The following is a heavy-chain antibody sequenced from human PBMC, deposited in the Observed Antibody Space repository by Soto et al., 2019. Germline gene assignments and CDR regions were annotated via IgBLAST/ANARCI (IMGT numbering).Heavy chain of an antibody. J-gene: IGHJ6*02. Sequence: QVQVEQSGAEVKKPGSSVKVSCKASGGTFSTAAISWVRQAPGQGLEWMGGIMPIFRTADYAQKFQGRVTXTXDXTTSTAYLGLRSLSSEDTAIYYCARDPDRPQLGGNYYYIMDVWGQGTTVTVSS. V-gene: IGHV1-69*05. D-gene: IGHD3-3*02. CDR2: IMPIFRTA. CDR3: ARDPDRPQLGGNYYYIMDV. CDR1: GGTFSTAA.